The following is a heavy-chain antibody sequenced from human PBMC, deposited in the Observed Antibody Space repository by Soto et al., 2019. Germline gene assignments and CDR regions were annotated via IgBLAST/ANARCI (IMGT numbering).Heavy chain of an antibody. V-gene: IGHV1-8*01. D-gene: IGHD6-13*01. CDR2: MNPNSGNT. CDR3: ARGRGGSWYLYFDY. Sequence: GASVKVSRKASGYTFTSYDINWVRQATGQGLEWMGWMNPNSGNTGYAQKFQGRVTMTRNTSISTAYMELSSLRSEDTAVYYCARGRGGSWYLYFDYWGQGTLVTVSS. CDR1: GYTFTSYD. J-gene: IGHJ4*02.